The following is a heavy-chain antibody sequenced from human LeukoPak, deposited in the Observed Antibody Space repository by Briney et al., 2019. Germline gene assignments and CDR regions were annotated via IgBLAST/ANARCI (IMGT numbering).Heavy chain of an antibody. CDR1: GYTFTSHG. J-gene: IGHJ3*02. Sequence: ASVKVSCKASGYTFTSHGISWVRQAPGQGLEWMGWISTYNGNTNYAQKLQGRVSMTRDTSTSTVYMELSRLRSEDTAVYYCARGDHVRIYAESAFDIWGQGTKVTVSS. CDR3: ARGDHVRIYAESAFDI. V-gene: IGHV1-18*01. CDR2: ISTYNGNT. D-gene: IGHD3-3*01.